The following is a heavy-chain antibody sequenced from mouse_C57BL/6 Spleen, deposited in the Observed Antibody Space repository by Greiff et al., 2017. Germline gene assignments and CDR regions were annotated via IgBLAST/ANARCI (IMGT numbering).Heavy chain of an antibody. Sequence: VQLQQSGPGLVQPSQSLSITCTVSGFSLTSYGVHWVRQSPGKGLEWLGVIWSGGSTDYNAAFISRLSISKDNSKSQVFFKMNSLQADDTAIYYCASYYSNGGWFAYWGQGTLVTVSA. V-gene: IGHV2-2*01. J-gene: IGHJ3*01. CDR2: IWSGGST. CDR1: GFSLTSYG. CDR3: ASYYSNGGWFAY. D-gene: IGHD2-5*01.